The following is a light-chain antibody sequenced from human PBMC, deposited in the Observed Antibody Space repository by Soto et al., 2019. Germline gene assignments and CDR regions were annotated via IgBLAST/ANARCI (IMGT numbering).Light chain of an antibody. Sequence: EIVMTQSPATLSVSPGERATLSCRASQSISSSLAWYQQKPGQAPRLLIYGASTRATGIPARFSCSGSGTEFTLTISSLQSEDVAVYYCQQYNNGPTYTFGQGTKLEIK. CDR1: QSISSS. CDR2: GAS. CDR3: QQYNNGPTYT. V-gene: IGKV3-15*01. J-gene: IGKJ2*01.